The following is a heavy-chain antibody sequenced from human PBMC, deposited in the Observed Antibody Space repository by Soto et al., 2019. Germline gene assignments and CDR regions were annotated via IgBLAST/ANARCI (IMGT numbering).Heavy chain of an antibody. J-gene: IGHJ6*02. CDR1: GYTFTGYA. CDR2: FDPEDGET. D-gene: IGHD3-10*01. Sequence: ASVKVSCKASGYTFTGYAMHWVRQAPGKGLEWMGGFDPEDGETIYAQKFQGRVTMTEDTSTDTAYMELSSLRSEDTAVYYCATCYYGSGSQSRKYYYYGMDVWGQGTTVTVSS. V-gene: IGHV1-24*01. CDR3: ATCYYGSGSQSRKYYYYGMDV.